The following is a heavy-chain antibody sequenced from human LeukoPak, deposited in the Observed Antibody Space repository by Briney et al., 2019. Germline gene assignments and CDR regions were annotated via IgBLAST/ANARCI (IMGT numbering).Heavy chain of an antibody. Sequence: GSLRLSCEGSGFTFNNYWMGWVRQAPGEGLQWVANIKTDGSEKYYVDSVKGRFTISRDNAKNSLYLQMNSLRAEDTAVYYCATYSSLNRREFQYWGQGTLLTVSS. CDR1: GFTFNNYW. CDR2: IKTDGSEK. V-gene: IGHV3-7*01. CDR3: ATYSSLNRREFQY. D-gene: IGHD3-22*01. J-gene: IGHJ1*01.